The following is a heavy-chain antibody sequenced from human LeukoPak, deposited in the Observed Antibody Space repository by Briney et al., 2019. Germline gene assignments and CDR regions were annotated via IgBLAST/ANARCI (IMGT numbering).Heavy chain of an antibody. CDR1: GDSISRSSYY. CDR3: TRDSQLEWFYA. CDR2: IYYDGST. V-gene: IGHV4-39*07. J-gene: IGHJ5*02. D-gene: IGHD3-10*01. Sequence: SETLSLTCSVSGDSISRSSYYWGWIRQPPGEGLEWIGTIYYDGSTYHNPPLKSRVTISVDASKNQFSLKLKSVTAADTAVYYCTRDSQLEWFYAWGQGTLVTVSS.